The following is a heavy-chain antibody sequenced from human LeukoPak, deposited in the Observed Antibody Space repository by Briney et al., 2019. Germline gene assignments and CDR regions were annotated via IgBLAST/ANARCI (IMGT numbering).Heavy chain of an antibody. CDR2: INPNSGGT. CDR1: GYTFTGYY. J-gene: IGHJ4*02. CDR3: ARGVVVVAAIDY. D-gene: IGHD2-15*01. V-gene: IGHV1-2*02. Sequence: ASVKVSCKASGYTFTGYYMHLVRQAPRQGLEWMGWINPNSGGTNYAQKFQGRVTMTRDTSISTAYMELSRLRPDDTAVYYCARGVVVVAAIDYWGQGTLVTVSS.